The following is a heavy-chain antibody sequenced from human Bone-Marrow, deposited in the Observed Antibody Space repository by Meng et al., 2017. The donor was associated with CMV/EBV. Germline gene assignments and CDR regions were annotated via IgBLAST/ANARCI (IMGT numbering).Heavy chain of an antibody. Sequence: GGSLRLSCAASGFTFSSYAMHWVRQAPGKGLEWVTIISYDGSNKYYADSVKGRFTISRDNSKNTLYLQMNSLRAEDTAVYYCAREVQINYDFWSAGWFDPWGQGTLVTVSS. V-gene: IGHV3-30-3*01. CDR3: AREVQINYDFWSAGWFDP. D-gene: IGHD3-3*01. J-gene: IGHJ5*02. CDR1: GFTFSSYA. CDR2: ISYDGSNK.